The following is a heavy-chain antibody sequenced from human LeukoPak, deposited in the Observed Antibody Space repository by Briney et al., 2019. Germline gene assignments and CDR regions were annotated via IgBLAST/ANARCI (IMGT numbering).Heavy chain of an antibody. Sequence: SETLSLTCAVYGGSFSAFHWNWIRQSPAKGLEWLGEMKQSGTPRYNPSLQSRVTISVDKSKNQFSLNVRSVTAADTAVYYCASRPSLYVFRTYFDTGARGPLAPVSP. D-gene: IGHD3-10*02. CDR2: MKQSGTP. CDR1: GGSFSAFH. J-gene: IGHJ4*02. CDR3: ASRPSLYVFRTYFDT. V-gene: IGHV4-34*01.